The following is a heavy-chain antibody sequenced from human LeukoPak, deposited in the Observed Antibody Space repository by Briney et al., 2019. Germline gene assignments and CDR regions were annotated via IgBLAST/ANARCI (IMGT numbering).Heavy chain of an antibody. CDR1: GYTFTSHG. CDR3: ARARDYYDSSGYIP. D-gene: IGHD3-22*01. CDR2: ISAYNGNT. Sequence: GASVKVSCKASGYTFTSHGISWVRQAPGQGLEWMGWISAYNGNTNYAQKLQGRVTMTTDTSTSTAYMELRSLRSDDTAVYYCARARDYYDSSGYIPWGQGTLVTVSS. V-gene: IGHV1-18*01. J-gene: IGHJ5*02.